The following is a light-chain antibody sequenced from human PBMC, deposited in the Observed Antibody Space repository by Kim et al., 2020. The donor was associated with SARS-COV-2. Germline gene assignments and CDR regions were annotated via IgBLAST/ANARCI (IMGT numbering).Light chain of an antibody. CDR3: SSYAGSNNFV. CDR1: RSDIGSYNY. CDR2: EVS. Sequence: QSALTQPPSASGSPGQSVTFSCTGTRSDIGSYNYVSWYQQHPGKAPKLMIYEVSKRPSGVPDRFSGSKSGNTASLTVSGLQAEDEADYYCSSYAGSNNFVFGTGTKVTVL. J-gene: IGLJ1*01. V-gene: IGLV2-8*01.